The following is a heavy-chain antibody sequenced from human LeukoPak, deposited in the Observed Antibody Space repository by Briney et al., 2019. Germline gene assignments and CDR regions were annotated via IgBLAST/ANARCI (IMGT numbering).Heavy chain of an antibody. CDR1: GGSFSGYY. D-gene: IGHD3-10*01. CDR3: ARVRSGRQQKLDY. V-gene: IGHV4-34*01. CDR2: INHSGST. Sequence: SETLSLTCAVYGGSFSGYYWSWIRQPPGKGLEWIGEINHSGSTNYNPSLKSRVTISVDTSMNQFSLKLSSVTAADTAVYYCARVRSGRQQKLDYWGQGTLVTVSS. J-gene: IGHJ4*02.